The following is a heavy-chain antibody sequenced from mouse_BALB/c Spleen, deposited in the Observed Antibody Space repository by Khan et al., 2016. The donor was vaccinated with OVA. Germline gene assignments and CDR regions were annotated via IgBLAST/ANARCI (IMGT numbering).Heavy chain of an antibody. J-gene: IGHJ2*01. CDR1: GYSITSGYG. V-gene: IGHV3-1*02. Sequence: VQLKESGPGLVKPSQSLSLTCTVTGYSITSGYGWNWIRQFPGNQLEWMGYITYSGSTNYNPSLKSRISITRDTSKNQFFLQLNSVTTEDTATYYCARTARINYWGQGTTLTVSS. CDR2: ITYSGST. D-gene: IGHD1-2*01. CDR3: ARTARINY.